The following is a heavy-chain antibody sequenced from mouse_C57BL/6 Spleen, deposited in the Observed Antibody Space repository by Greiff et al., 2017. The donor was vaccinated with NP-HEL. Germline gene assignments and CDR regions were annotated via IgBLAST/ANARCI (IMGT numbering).Heavy chain of an antibody. D-gene: IGHD2-4*01. CDR3: ARADYDVRYYAMNY. V-gene: IGHV5-16*01. J-gene: IGHJ4*01. CDR2: INYDGSST. CDR1: GFTFSDYY. Sequence: EVQLVESEGGLVQPGSSMKLSCTASGFTFSDYYMAWVRQVPEKGLEWVANINYDGSSTYYLDSLKSRFIISRDNAKNILYLQMSSLKSEDTATYYCARADYDVRYYAMNYWGQGTSVTVSS.